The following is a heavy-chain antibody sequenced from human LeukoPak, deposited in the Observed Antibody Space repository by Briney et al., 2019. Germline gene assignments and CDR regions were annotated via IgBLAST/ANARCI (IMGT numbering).Heavy chain of an antibody. CDR2: IYITGTT. CDR3: ARRRLFDQGWFDP. CDR1: GGSISSGSYY. J-gene: IGHJ5*02. V-gene: IGHV4-61*02. Sequence: SETLSLTCTVSGGSISSGSYYWSWIRQPAGKGLEWIGRIYITGTTNYNPSLKSRVTISVDTSKNQFSLKLTSVTTADTAVYYCARRRLFDQGWFDPWGQGILVTVST. D-gene: IGHD3-16*01.